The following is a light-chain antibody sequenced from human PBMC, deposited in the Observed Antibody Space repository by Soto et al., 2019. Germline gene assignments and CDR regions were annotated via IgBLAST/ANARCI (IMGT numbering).Light chain of an antibody. V-gene: IGKV1-33*01. CDR3: QQYDNLSLT. CDR2: DES. CDR1: QDISNY. J-gene: IGKJ4*01. Sequence: DIPMTQSPSSLYASVGDRVTITCQAGQDISNYLNWYQQKPGKAPKLLIYDESNLETGVSSRFSVSESGTDFTFTSSSLQPEDIATYYCQQYDNLSLTFGGGTKVEIK.